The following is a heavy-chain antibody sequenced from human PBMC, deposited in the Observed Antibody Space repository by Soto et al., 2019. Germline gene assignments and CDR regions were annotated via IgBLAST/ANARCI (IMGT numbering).Heavy chain of an antibody. V-gene: IGHV1-3*01. CDR3: ARGYYYGSGRNYGMDV. J-gene: IGHJ6*02. D-gene: IGHD3-10*01. Sequence: GASVKVSCKASGYTFTSYAMHWVRQAPGQRLEWMGWINAGNGNTKYSQKFQGRVTITRDTSASTAYMELSSLRSEDTAVYYCARGYYYGSGRNYGMDVWGQGTTVTVSS. CDR2: INAGNGNT. CDR1: GYTFTSYA.